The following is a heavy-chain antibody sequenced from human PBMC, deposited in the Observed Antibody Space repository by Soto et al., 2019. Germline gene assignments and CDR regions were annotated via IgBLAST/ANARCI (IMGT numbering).Heavy chain of an antibody. Sequence: GGSLRLSCAASGFTFSSYAMHWVRQAPGKGLEWVAVISYDGSNKYYADSVKGRFTISGDNSKNTLYLQMNSLRAEDTAVYYCARDPQSRYDFWSGYYTAYYGMDVWGQGTTVTVSS. CDR3: ARDPQSRYDFWSGYYTAYYGMDV. J-gene: IGHJ6*02. CDR1: GFTFSSYA. CDR2: ISYDGSNK. D-gene: IGHD3-3*01. V-gene: IGHV3-30-3*01.